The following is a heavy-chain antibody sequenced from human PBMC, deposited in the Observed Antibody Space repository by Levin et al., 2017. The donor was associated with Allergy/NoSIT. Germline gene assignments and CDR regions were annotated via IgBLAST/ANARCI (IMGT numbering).Heavy chain of an antibody. CDR2: ISYDGSNK. Sequence: GGSLRLSCAASGFTFSSYGMHWVRQAPGKGLEWVAVISYDGSNKYYADSVKGRFTISRDNSKNTLYLQMNSLRAEDTAVYYCAKDSRGDYVKPSYYYYGMDVWGQGTTVTVSS. J-gene: IGHJ6*02. V-gene: IGHV3-30*18. CDR3: AKDSRGDYVKPSYYYYGMDV. CDR1: GFTFSSYG. D-gene: IGHD4-17*01.